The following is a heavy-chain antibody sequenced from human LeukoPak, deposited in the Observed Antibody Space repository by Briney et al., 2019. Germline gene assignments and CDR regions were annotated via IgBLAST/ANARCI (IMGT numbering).Heavy chain of an antibody. CDR1: GFSINTYA. V-gene: IGHV3-9*01. CDR3: AKDKGGSYYHQFDY. D-gene: IGHD1-26*01. J-gene: IGHJ4*02. CDR2: ISWNSGSI. Sequence: GGSLRLSCVASGFSINTYAMSWVRQAPGKGLEWVSGISWNSGSIGYADSVKGRFTISRDNAKNSLYLQMNSLRAEDTALYYCAKDKGGSYYHQFDYWGQGTLVTVSS.